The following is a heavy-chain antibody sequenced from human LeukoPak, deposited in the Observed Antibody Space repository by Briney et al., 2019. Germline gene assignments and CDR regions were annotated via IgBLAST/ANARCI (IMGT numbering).Heavy chain of an antibody. D-gene: IGHD6-19*01. J-gene: IGHJ5*02. CDR1: GYTFTGYY. Sequence: GASVKVSCKASGYTFTGYYMHWVRQAPGQGLEWMGWINPNRGGTNYAQKFQGRVTMTRDTSISTAYMELSRLRSDDTAVYYCARPYSSGWYVDDWFDPWGQGTLVTVSS. CDR3: ARPYSSGWYVDDWFDP. V-gene: IGHV1-2*02. CDR2: INPNRGGT.